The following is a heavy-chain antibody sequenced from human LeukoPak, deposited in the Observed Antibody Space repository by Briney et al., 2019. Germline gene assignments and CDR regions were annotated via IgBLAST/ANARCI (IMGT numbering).Heavy chain of an antibody. J-gene: IGHJ6*02. CDR1: GGSISSSSYY. D-gene: IGHD6-6*01. CDR3: ARRARKHGGMDV. Sequence: SETLSLTCTVSGGSISSSSYYWGWIRQPPGKGLEWIGSIYYSGSTYYNPSLKSRVTISVDTSKNQFSLKLSSVTAADTAVYYCARRARKHGGMDVWGQGTTVTVSS. CDR2: IYYSGST. V-gene: IGHV4-39*07.